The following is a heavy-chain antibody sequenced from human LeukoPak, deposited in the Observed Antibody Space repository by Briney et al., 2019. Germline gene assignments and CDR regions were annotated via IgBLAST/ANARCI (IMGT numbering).Heavy chain of an antibody. Sequence: GGSLRLSCAASGFTFTNFPMSWVRAAPGKGLEWVSGLSQGGAKTFSAPSVKSRFTISRDNSKNSLYLQMNSLRTEDTALYYCAAKKPDLYYDSSGSKGFDAFDIWGKGTMVTVSS. V-gene: IGHV3-43*01. D-gene: IGHD3-22*01. CDR2: LSQGGAKT. CDR3: AAKKPDLYYDSSGSKGFDAFDI. J-gene: IGHJ3*02. CDR1: GFTFTNFP.